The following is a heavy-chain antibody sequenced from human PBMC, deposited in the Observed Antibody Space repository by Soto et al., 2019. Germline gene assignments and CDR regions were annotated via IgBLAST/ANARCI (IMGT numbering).Heavy chain of an antibody. J-gene: IGHJ5*02. CDR3: ARAGNCTSTTCFSGWLDP. CDR2: INTDNGKT. V-gene: IGHV1-3*04. D-gene: IGHD2-2*01. Sequence: ASVKVSCKASGYTFTNYSMHWVRQAPGQRLEWMGWINTDNGKTRDSQRFQGRVTLTRDTSTNTVYMELSSLTHEDTAVYYCARAGNCTSTTCFSGWLDPWGQGTLVTVSS. CDR1: GYTFTNYS.